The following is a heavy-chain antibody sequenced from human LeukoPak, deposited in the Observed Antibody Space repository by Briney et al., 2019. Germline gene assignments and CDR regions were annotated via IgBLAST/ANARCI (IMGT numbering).Heavy chain of an antibody. CDR2: ISSSSSYI. J-gene: IGHJ6*03. CDR1: GFTFSSYS. Sequence: GGSLRLSCAASGFTFSSYSMNWARQAPGKGLEWVSSISSSSSYIYYADSVKGRFTISRDNAKNSLYLQMNSLRAEDTAVYYCARERAVTTGIRSYYYYMDVWGKGTTVTVSS. CDR3: ARERAVTTGIRSYYYYMDV. D-gene: IGHD4-11*01. V-gene: IGHV3-21*01.